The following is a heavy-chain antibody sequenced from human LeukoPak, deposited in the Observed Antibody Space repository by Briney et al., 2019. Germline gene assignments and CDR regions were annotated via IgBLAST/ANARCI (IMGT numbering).Heavy chain of an antibody. J-gene: IGHJ4*02. V-gene: IGHV4-61*02. CDR3: ARGWDYYGSGSRLDY. CDR1: GGSLSSGSYY. CDR2: IYTSGST. Sequence: SETLSLTCTVSGGSLSSGSYYWSWIRQPAGKGLEWIGRIYTSGSTNYNPSLKSRVTISVDTSKNQFSLKLSSVTAADTAVYYCARGWDYYGSGSRLDYWGQGTLVTVSS. D-gene: IGHD3-10*01.